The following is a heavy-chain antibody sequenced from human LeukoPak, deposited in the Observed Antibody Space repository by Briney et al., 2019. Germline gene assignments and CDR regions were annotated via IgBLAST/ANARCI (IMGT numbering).Heavy chain of an antibody. D-gene: IGHD5-12*01. CDR3: ARDKDQYSGYDSGLFDY. CDR1: GFTFSSYE. CDR2: ISSSGSTI. J-gene: IGHJ4*02. Sequence: GGSLRLSCAASGFTFSSYEMNWVRQAPGKGLEWVSYISSSGSTIYYADSVKGRFTISRDNAKNSLYLQMNSLRAEDTALYYCARDKDQYSGYDSGLFDYWGQGTLVTVSS. V-gene: IGHV3-48*03.